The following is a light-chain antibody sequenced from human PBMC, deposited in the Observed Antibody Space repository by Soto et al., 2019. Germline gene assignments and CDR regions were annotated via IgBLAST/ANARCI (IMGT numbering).Light chain of an antibody. V-gene: IGKV3-15*01. CDR2: GAS. CDR1: QSVSSN. J-gene: IGKJ2*01. Sequence: ELVMTQSPATLSVSPGERATLSCRASQSVSSNLAWYQQKPGQAPRLLIYGASTRATGITARFSGSGSGTEFTLTISSLQSEDFAVYYCQQYNNWPPYTCGQGTKLEIK. CDR3: QQYNNWPPYT.